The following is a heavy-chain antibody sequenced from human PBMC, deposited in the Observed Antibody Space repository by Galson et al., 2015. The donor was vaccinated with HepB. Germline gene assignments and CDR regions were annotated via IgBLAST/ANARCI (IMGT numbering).Heavy chain of an antibody. Sequence: SLRLSCAASGSTFSTYWMTWVRQAPGEGLEWVANIKQHGNKEYYVDSVKGRFTISRDNAKNSLYLHMNSLRAEDTAVYYCARVTPSDEYGDYEGAFDVWGQGTMVTVSS. J-gene: IGHJ3*01. D-gene: IGHD4-17*01. CDR3: ARVTPSDEYGDYEGAFDV. V-gene: IGHV3-7*03. CDR1: GSTFSTYW. CDR2: IKQHGNKE.